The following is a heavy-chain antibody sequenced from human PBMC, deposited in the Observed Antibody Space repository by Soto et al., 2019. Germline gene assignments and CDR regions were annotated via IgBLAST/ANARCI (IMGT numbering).Heavy chain of an antibody. Sequence: TLSLTCTVSGGSVSSGSYYWSWIRQPPGKGLEWIGYIYYSGSTSYNPSLKSRVTISVDTSKNQFSLKLSSVTAADTAVYYCARRGPSSDYWGQGTLVTVSS. CDR3: ARRGPSSDY. J-gene: IGHJ4*02. D-gene: IGHD2-15*01. CDR2: IYYSGST. CDR1: GGSVSSGSYY. V-gene: IGHV4-61*01.